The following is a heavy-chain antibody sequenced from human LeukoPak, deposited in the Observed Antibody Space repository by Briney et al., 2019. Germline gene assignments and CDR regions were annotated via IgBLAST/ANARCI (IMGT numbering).Heavy chain of an antibody. Sequence: GGSLRLSCEASGFTFGNAWMSWVRQAPGKGLEWVGRIKSKTVGGTTDYAAPVKGRFTISRDDSKNTLYLQMNSLKTEDTAVYYCTTDGIPAGTLWWWSQGTLVTVSS. V-gene: IGHV3-15*01. CDR3: TTDGIPAGTLWW. CDR1: GFTFGNAW. CDR2: IKSKTVGGTT. D-gene: IGHD2-21*01. J-gene: IGHJ4*02.